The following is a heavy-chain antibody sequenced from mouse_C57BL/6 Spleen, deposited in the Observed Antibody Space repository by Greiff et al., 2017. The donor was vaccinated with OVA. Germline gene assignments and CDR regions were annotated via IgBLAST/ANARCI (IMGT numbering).Heavy chain of an antibody. D-gene: IGHD2-10*02. V-gene: IGHV5-12*01. J-gene: IGHJ4*01. CDR2: ISNGGGST. CDR1: GFTFSDYY. Sequence: EVQLVESGGGLVQPGGSLKLSCAASGFTFSDYYMYWVRQTPEKRLEWVAYISNGGGSTYYPDTVKGRFTISRDNAKNTLYLQMSRLKSEDTAMYYCARQRVWMDYWGQGTSVTVSS. CDR3: ARQRVWMDY.